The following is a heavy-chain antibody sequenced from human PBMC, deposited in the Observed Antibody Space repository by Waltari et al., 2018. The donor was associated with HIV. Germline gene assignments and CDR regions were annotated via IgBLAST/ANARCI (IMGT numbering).Heavy chain of an antibody. CDR3: TRWTAAAGTAFDY. D-gene: IGHD6-13*01. J-gene: IGHJ4*02. V-gene: IGHV3-73*01. CDR2: IRSKLDSFAT. CDR1: GFNFKGSA. Sequence: EVQLVESGGALVQPGGSLKLPCAASGFNFKGSAIHWVRQASGKGLEWVGRIRSKLDSFATAYGASMKGRFTISRDDSKNTAYLQMNSLKTEDTALYYCTRWTAAAGTAFDYWGLGTLVTVSS.